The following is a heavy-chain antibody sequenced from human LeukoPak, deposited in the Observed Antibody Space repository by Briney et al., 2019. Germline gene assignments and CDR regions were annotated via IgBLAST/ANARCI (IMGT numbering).Heavy chain of an antibody. V-gene: IGHV3-23*01. Sequence: GGSLRLSCAACGFTFCSYAMSWVRQAPGKGLKWVSAISGSGGSTYYADSVKGRFTISRDNSKNTPYLQMNSLRAEDTAVYYCAPIVVVPAETPYYFDYWGQGTLVTVSS. CDR3: APIVVVPAETPYYFDY. D-gene: IGHD2-2*01. CDR1: GFTFCSYA. CDR2: ISGSGGST. J-gene: IGHJ4*02.